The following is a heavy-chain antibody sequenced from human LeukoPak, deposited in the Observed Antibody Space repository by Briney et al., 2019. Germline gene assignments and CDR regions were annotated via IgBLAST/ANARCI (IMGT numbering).Heavy chain of an antibody. D-gene: IGHD6-13*01. V-gene: IGHV4-39*07. J-gene: IGHJ4*02. CDR3: ARSNSGSWYDY. CDR1: GGSISSSSYY. Sequence: SETLTLTCTVSGGSISSSSYYWGWIRQPPGKGLEWIGSIYYSGSTYYNPSLKSRVTISVDTSKDQFSLRLSSVTAADTAVYYCARSNSGSWYDYWGQGTLVTVSS. CDR2: IYYSGST.